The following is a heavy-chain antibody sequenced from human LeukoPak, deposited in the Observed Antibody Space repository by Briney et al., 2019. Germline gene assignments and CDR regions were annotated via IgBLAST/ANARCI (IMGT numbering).Heavy chain of an antibody. CDR1: GGSIRSSSYS. V-gene: IGHV4-39*01. Sequence: SETLSLTCAVSGGSIRSSSYSWGWIRQPPGKGLEWIGSIYYSGTTYYNPSLKSRVTISVDTSKHQFSLNLNSVTAADTAVYYCATQVGAARSYCDYWGQGTLVTVSS. CDR2: IYYSGTT. J-gene: IGHJ4*02. D-gene: IGHD6-6*01. CDR3: ATQVGAARSYCDY.